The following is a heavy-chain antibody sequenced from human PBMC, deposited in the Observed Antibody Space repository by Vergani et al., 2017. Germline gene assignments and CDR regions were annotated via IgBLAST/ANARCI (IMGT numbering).Heavy chain of an antibody. CDR1: GFTFSSYA. CDR3: ATGGSIAARPRSY. Sequence: QVQLVESGGGVVQPGRSLRLSCAASGFTFSSYAMHWVRQAPGKGLEWVAVISYDGSNKYYADSLQGRFTISRYNSQNTLYLQLNSLRAEDPAVYYCATGGSIAARPRSYWGQGTLVTVSS. V-gene: IGHV3-30-3*01. J-gene: IGHJ4*02. CDR2: ISYDGSNK. D-gene: IGHD6-6*01.